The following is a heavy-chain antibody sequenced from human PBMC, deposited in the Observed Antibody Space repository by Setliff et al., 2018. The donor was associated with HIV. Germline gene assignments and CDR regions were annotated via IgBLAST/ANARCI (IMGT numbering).Heavy chain of an antibody. CDR2: IRYDGNNK. D-gene: IGHD6-19*01. CDR1: GFTFSHYG. J-gene: IGHJ4*02. CDR3: AKDHESSGWFRGYIDY. V-gene: IGHV3-30*02. Sequence: GGSLRLSCAASGFTFSHYGMHWVRQAPGKGLEWVAFIRYDGNNKYYADSVKGRFTISRDNSKNTLDLQMNSLRAEDTAVYYCAKDHESSGWFRGYIDYWGPGTLVTVSS.